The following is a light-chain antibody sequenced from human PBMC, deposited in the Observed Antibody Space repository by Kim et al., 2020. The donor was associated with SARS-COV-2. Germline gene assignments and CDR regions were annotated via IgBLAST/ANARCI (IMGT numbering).Light chain of an antibody. CDR2: GNN. CDR3: CSRDTRGNHWV. V-gene: IGLV3-19*01. J-gene: IGLJ3*02. CDR1: SLRYHS. Sequence: QPLSNTCQGGSLRYHSPSWYQQEPGQAPVVVKYGNNNRPAGIPDLFSISRSRNTASLTITVAQAEDEPDYFCCSRDTRGNHWVFGRRTKVTVL.